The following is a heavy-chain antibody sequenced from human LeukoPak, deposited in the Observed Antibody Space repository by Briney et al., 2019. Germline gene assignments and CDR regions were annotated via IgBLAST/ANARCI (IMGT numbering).Heavy chain of an antibody. J-gene: IGHJ4*02. V-gene: IGHV3-74*01. CDR1: GFTFSSYW. D-gene: IGHD5-12*01. Sequence: GGSLRLSCAASGFTFSSYWMHWVRQAPGKGLVWVSSINNDGSSTIYADSVKGRFTISRDNAKNTLYLQMNSLRAEDTAVYYCARGSLHSAYGFDYWGQGTLVTVSS. CDR3: ARGSLHSAYGFDY. CDR2: INNDGSST.